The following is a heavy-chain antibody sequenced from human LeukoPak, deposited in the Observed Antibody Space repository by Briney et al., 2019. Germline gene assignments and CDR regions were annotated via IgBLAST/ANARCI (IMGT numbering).Heavy chain of an antibody. V-gene: IGHV4-4*09. CDR3: ARHQVVVTAIPGWFDP. CDR2: IYTSGST. J-gene: IGHJ5*02. CDR1: GGSISSYY. D-gene: IGHD2-21*02. Sequence: SETLSLTCTVSGGSISSYYWSWIRQPPGKRLEWIGYIYTSGSTNYNPSLKSRVTISVDTSKNQFSLKLSSVTAADTAVYYCARHQVVVTAIPGWFDPWGQGTLVTVSS.